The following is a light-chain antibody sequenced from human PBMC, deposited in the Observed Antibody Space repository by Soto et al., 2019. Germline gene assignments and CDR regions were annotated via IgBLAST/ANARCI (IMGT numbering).Light chain of an antibody. J-gene: IGKJ4*01. CDR1: QSVLYSSDSKNY. CDR3: QQYYSSPPT. Sequence: DIVMTQSPDSLAVSLGERATINCKSSQSVLYSSDSKNYLVWYQQKPGQPPKLLIYWASTRESGVPDRFSGSGSGTDFTLTISSLQAEDVAVYYCQQYYSSPPTFGGGTKVEIK. CDR2: WAS. V-gene: IGKV4-1*01.